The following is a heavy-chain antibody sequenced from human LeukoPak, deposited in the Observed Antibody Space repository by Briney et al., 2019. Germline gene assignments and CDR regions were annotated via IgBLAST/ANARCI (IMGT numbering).Heavy chain of an antibody. D-gene: IGHD6-25*01. J-gene: IGHJ4*02. CDR3: ERGGAARPDY. V-gene: IGHV3-48*04. CDR2: ISSSSSTI. CDR1: GFTFSSYG. Sequence: GGSLRLSCAASGFTFSSYGMNWVRQAPGKGLEWLAYISSSSSTISYADSVKGRFTISRDNAKNSLYLQLHSLRAEDTAVFYCERGGAARPDYWGQGTLVTVSS.